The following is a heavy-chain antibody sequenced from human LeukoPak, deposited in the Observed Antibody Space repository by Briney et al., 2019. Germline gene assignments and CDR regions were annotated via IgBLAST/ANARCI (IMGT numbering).Heavy chain of an antibody. CDR1: GFTFSSYA. Sequence: PGGSLRLSYSASGFTFSSYAMHWVRQAPGKGLEYVSAISSNGGSTYYADSVKGRFTTSRDNSKNTLYLQMSSLRAEDTAVYYCVKDPDVPWNYWGQGTLVTVSS. CDR3: VKDPDVPWNY. J-gene: IGHJ4*02. D-gene: IGHD1-1*01. CDR2: ISSNGGST. V-gene: IGHV3-64D*09.